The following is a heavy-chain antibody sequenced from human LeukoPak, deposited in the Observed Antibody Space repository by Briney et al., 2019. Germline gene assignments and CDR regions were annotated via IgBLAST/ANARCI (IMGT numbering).Heavy chain of an antibody. CDR3: ARGCRDTAMVILYYYYYMDV. J-gene: IGHJ6*03. D-gene: IGHD5-18*01. CDR1: GGTFSSYA. Sequence: GASVKVSCKASGGTFSSYAISWVRQAPGQGLEWMGGIIPIFGTANYAQKFQGRVTITADKSTSTAYMELSSLRSEDTAVYYCARGCRDTAMVILYYYYYMDVWGKGTTVTVSS. CDR2: IIPIFGTA. V-gene: IGHV1-69*06.